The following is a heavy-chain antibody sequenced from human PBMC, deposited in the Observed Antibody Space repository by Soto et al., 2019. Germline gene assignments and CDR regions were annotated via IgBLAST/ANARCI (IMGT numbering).Heavy chain of an antibody. Sequence: PSHTLSLTCAIYGASVSSNTASWNWIRQSPSRGLEWLGRTYFRSKWYNDYAVSLKSRIIINPDTSNNQFSLQLNSVTPEDTAVYFCAKGDNLGPKTGYAFDPWGQGSMVTVSS. V-gene: IGHV6-1*01. J-gene: IGHJ5*02. CDR2: TYFRSKWYN. CDR1: GASVSSNTAS. D-gene: IGHD5-12*01. CDR3: AKGDNLGPKTGYAFDP.